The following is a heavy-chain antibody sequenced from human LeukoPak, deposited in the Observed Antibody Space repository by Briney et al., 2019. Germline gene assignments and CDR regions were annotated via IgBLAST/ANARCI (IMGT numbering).Heavy chain of an antibody. CDR1: GGSISPYY. CDR2: IYYRGST. Sequence: SETLSLTCSVSGGSISPYYWSWFRQPPGKGLEGRGYIYYRGSTNYNPSLKSRVTISGDTSKNQFSLKLSSVTAADTAVYYCARHMGLGYTYFYPYFDYWGQGTLVTVSS. CDR3: ARHMGLGYTYFYPYFDY. V-gene: IGHV4-59*08. D-gene: IGHD1-1*01. J-gene: IGHJ4*01.